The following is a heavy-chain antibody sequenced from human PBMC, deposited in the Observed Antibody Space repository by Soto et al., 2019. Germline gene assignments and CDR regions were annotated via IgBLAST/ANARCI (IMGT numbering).Heavy chain of an antibody. CDR3: ARDKITGIFDY. CDR1: GGSLSGYY. Sequence: SGTLSLTCAVYGGSLSGYYWTWIRQPPGTGLEWIGEINHSGSTNYNPSLKSRVTISVDTSKNQFSLKLTSVTAADTAVYYCARDKITGIFDYWGQGTLVTVSS. J-gene: IGHJ4*02. CDR2: INHSGST. D-gene: IGHD2-8*02. V-gene: IGHV4-34*01.